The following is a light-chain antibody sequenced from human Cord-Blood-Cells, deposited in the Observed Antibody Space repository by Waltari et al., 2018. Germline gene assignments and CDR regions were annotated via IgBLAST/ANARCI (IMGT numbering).Light chain of an antibody. CDR3: SSYAGSNNLV. V-gene: IGLV2-8*01. J-gene: IGLJ2*01. CDR2: EVS. Sequence: QSALAQPPPASVSPGLSVTISCPVTSRDVGGYNSVPWYQQHPGKAPKLMIYEVSKRPSVVPDRFSSSKSGNTASLTVSGLQAEDEAEYYCSSYAGSNNLVFGGGTKLTVL. CDR1: SRDVGGYNS.